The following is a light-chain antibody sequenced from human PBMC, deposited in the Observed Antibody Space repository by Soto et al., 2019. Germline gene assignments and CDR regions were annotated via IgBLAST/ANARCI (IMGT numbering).Light chain of an antibody. Sequence: EIVLPQSPATLSLSPGESATLSCRASQSVRSYVAWYQPKPGQAPRLLIYDAYNRATGIPARFSGSWSGTDFTLTISRLEHEEVAVYYGQQYGSSRWTFGQGTKVDIK. CDR2: DAY. J-gene: IGKJ1*01. V-gene: IGKV3-11*01. CDR3: QQYGSSRWT. CDR1: QSVRSY.